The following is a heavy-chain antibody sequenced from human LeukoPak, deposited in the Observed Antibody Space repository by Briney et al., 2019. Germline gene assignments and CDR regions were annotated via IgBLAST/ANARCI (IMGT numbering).Heavy chain of an antibody. CDR2: INHSGST. CDR3: ARGRHDYFVRFRTYNWFDP. V-gene: IGHV4-34*01. Sequence: SETLSLTCAVYGGSFSGYYWSWIRQPPGKGLEWIGEINHSGSTNYNPSLKSRVTISVDTSKNQFSLKLSSVTAADTAVYYCARGRHDYFVRFRTYNWFDPWGQGTLVAVSS. J-gene: IGHJ5*02. D-gene: IGHD4-17*01. CDR1: GGSFSGYY.